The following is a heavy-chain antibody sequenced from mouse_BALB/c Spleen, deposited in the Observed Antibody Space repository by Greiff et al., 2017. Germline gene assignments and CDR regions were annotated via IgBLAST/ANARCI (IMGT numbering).Heavy chain of an antibody. CDR1: GFTFSSYT. Sequence: VESGGGLVKPGGSLKLSCAASGFTFSSYTMSWVRQTPEKRLEWVATISSGGSYTYYPDSVKGRFTISRDNAKNTLYLQMSSLKSEDTAMYYCTRAGNYYGSSYHFDYWGQGTTLTVSS. J-gene: IGHJ2*01. CDR3: TRAGNYYGSSYHFDY. V-gene: IGHV5-6-4*01. CDR2: ISSGGSYT. D-gene: IGHD1-1*01.